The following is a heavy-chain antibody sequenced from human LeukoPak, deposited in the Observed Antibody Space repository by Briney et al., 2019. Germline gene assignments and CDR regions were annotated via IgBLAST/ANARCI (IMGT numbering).Heavy chain of an antibody. J-gene: IGHJ4*02. CDR3: TTDLYDYVWGSYIDY. Sequence: GGSLTLSCVASGFTFSNDWMSWVRQAPGKGLEWVGRINSKTDCGTTDYAAPVKGRLTISRDDSKNTLYLQMNSLKTEDTAVYYCTTDLYDYVWGSYIDYWGQGTLVTVSS. CDR2: INSKTDCGTT. V-gene: IGHV3-15*01. D-gene: IGHD3-16*01. CDR1: GFTFSNDW.